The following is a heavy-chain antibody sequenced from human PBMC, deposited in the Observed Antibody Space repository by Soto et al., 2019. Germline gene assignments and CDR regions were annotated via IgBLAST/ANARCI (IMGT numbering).Heavy chain of an antibody. D-gene: IGHD2-15*01. J-gene: IGHJ5*02. CDR1: GFTFSSYG. V-gene: IGHV3-30*18. CDR2: ISYDGSNK. Sequence: PGGSLRLSCAASGFTFSSYGMHWVRQAPGKGLEWVAVISYDGSNKYYADSVKGRFTISRDNSKNTLYLQMNSLRAEDTAVYYCAKDTTCSGGSCYLNWFDPWGQGTLVTVSS. CDR3: AKDTTCSGGSCYLNWFDP.